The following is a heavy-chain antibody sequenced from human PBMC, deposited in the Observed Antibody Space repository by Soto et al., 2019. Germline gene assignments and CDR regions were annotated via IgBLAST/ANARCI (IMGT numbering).Heavy chain of an antibody. J-gene: IGHJ4*02. CDR3: AIPPRDGAFDY. D-gene: IGHD3-16*01. V-gene: IGHV4-34*01. CDR1: GGSFSGYY. CDR2: INHSGST. Sequence: SETLSLTCAVYGGSFSGYYWSWIRQPPGKGLEWIGEINHSGSTNYNPSLKSRVTISVDTSKNQFSLKLSSVTAADTAVYYCAIPPRDGAFDYWGQGTLVTVSS.